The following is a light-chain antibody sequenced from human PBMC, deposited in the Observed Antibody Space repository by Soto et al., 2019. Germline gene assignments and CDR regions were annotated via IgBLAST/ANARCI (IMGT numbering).Light chain of an antibody. J-gene: IGLJ1*01. V-gene: IGLV1-51*01. CDR1: NSNIGNNF. CDR3: GTWDIDLNVYV. Sequence: QAVVTQPPSVSAAPGQKVSISCSGSNSNIGNNFVSWYQQLPGTAPKLLIYDTDKRPSGIPDRFSGSKSGTSATLGITGLQTGDEADYYCGTWDIDLNVYVFGSGTKLTVL. CDR2: DTD.